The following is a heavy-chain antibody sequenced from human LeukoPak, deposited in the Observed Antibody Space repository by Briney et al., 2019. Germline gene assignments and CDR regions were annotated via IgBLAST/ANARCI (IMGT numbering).Heavy chain of an antibody. D-gene: IGHD5-12*01. CDR2: INEDGSEK. V-gene: IGHV3-7*01. Sequence: PGGSLRLSCAASGFTFSTYWMSWVRQAPGKGLEWVANINEDGSEKYYVDSVKGRFTISRDNAKNSLYLQMNSLRAEDKAGYYCARYRGYSGYERMDYWGQGTLVIVSS. CDR1: GFTFSTYW. CDR3: ARYRGYSGYERMDY. J-gene: IGHJ4*02.